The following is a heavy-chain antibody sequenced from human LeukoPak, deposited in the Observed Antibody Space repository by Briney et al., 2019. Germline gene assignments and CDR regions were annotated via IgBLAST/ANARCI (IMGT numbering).Heavy chain of an antibody. D-gene: IGHD1-26*01. V-gene: IGHV3-21*01. CDR3: ARDTTPRRYYFDY. Sequence: GGSLRLSCAASGFTFSSYSMNWVRQAPGKGLEWVSSISSSSSYIYYADSVKGRFTISRDNAKNSLYLQINSLGAEDTAVYYCARDTTPRRYYFDYWGQGTLVTVSS. J-gene: IGHJ4*02. CDR2: ISSSSSYI. CDR1: GFTFSSYS.